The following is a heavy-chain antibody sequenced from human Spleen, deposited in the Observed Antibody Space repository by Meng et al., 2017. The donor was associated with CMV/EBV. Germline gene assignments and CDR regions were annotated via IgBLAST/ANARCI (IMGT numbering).Heavy chain of an antibody. CDR1: TRYD. CDR2: MNPNSGNT. D-gene: IGHD3-22*01. J-gene: IGHJ6*02. Sequence: TRYDSNWVRQATGQGLEWMGWMNPNSGNTGYAQKFQGRITMTRNTSISTAYMELRSLRSEDTAVYYCARNKPFYDSSWYYYYYGMDVWGQGTTVTVSS. V-gene: IGHV1-8*01. CDR3: ARNKPFYDSSWYYYYYGMDV.